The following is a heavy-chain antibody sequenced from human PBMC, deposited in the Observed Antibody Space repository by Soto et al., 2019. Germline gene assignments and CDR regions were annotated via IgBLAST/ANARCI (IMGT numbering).Heavy chain of an antibody. D-gene: IGHD6-19*01. Sequence: QVQLVQSGAEMREPGSSVKVSCKASGGTFSSSAINCLRQAPGQGPEWMGGIIPTFGTANYIEKFRGRVTITADTSTSTAYMEVSSLTSDYTAMYFCARSETAGHRGFDIWGQGTMVTVSS. J-gene: IGHJ3*02. CDR2: IIPTFGTA. CDR1: GGTFSSSA. CDR3: ARSETAGHRGFDI. V-gene: IGHV1-69*06.